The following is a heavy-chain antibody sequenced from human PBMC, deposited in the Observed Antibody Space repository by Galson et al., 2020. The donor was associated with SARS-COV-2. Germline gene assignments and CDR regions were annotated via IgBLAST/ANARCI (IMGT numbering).Heavy chain of an antibody. CDR2: IKHDGSEK. CDR3: ARDLIVVVITARYYYGMDV. V-gene: IGHV3-7*01. J-gene: IGHJ6*02. Sequence: GGSLRLSCAASGFTFSSYWMSWVRQAPGKGLEWVANIKHDGSEKYYVDSVKGRFTISRDNAKNSLYLQMNSLRAEDTAVYYCARDLIVVVITARYYYGMDVWGQGTTVTVSS. D-gene: IGHD3-22*01. CDR1: GFTFSSYW.